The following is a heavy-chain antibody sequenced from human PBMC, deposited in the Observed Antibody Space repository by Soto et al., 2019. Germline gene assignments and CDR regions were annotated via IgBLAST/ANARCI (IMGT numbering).Heavy chain of an antibody. CDR1: GFTFSSYG. V-gene: IGHV3-33*01. J-gene: IGHJ6*02. CDR3: ARDKQAVVTAYYYYYGMDV. D-gene: IGHD2-15*01. Sequence: GGSLRLSCAASGFTFSSYGMHWVRQAPGKGLQWVAVIWYDGSNKYYADSVKGRFTISRDNSKNTLYLQMNSLRAEDTAVYYCARDKQAVVTAYYYYYGMDVWGQGTTVTVSS. CDR2: IWYDGSNK.